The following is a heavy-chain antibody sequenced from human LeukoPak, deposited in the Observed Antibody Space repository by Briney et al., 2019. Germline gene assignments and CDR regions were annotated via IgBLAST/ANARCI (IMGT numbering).Heavy chain of an antibody. V-gene: IGHV4-59*01. CDR3: ARAAAPSYYFDY. Sequence: SETLSLTCTVSGGSISSYYWSWIRQPPGKGLEWIGYIYYSGSTNYNPSLKSRVTISVDTSKNQFSLKLSSVTAADTAVYYCARAAAPSYYFDYWGQGTLVTVSS. D-gene: IGHD6-25*01. CDR1: GGSISSYY. J-gene: IGHJ4*02. CDR2: IYYSGST.